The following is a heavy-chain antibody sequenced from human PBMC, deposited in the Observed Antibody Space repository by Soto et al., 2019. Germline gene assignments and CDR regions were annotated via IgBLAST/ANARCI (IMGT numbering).Heavy chain of an antibody. CDR1: GFTFSNFG. CDR3: AKARYSSGAGSLDY. Sequence: QVQLVESGGGVVQPGRSLRLSCAASGFTFSNFGMHWVRQAPGKGLEWVTTISDDGSNQYYADSVKGRFTISRDNSKDTLYLQMNSLRAVNTAVYYCAKARYSSGAGSLDYWGKGTLVTVSS. V-gene: IGHV3-30*18. J-gene: IGHJ4*02. CDR2: ISDDGSNQ. D-gene: IGHD6-25*01.